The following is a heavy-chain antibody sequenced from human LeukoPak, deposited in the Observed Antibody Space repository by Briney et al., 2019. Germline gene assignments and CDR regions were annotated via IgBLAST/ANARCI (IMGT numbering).Heavy chain of an antibody. CDR2: IYYSGST. V-gene: IGHV4-39*01. D-gene: IGHD6-13*01. J-gene: IGHJ4*02. Sequence: SETLSLTCTVSGGSISSSSYYWGWIRQPPGKGLEWIGSIYYSGSTCYNPSLKSRVTISVDTSKNQLSLKLTSVTAADTAVYYCARHGGAAGGHWGQGTLVTVSS. CDR3: ARHGGAAGGH. CDR1: GGSISSSSYY.